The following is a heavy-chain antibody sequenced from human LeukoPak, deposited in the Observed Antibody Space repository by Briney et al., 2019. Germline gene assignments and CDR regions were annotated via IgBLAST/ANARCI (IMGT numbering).Heavy chain of an antibody. J-gene: IGHJ4*02. CDR3: AKDPQYYDSSGYYVY. D-gene: IGHD3-22*01. CDR2: IKQDGSEK. V-gene: IGHV3-7*01. Sequence: GGSLRLSCAASGFTFSSYWMSWVRQAPGKGLEWVANIKQDGSEKYYVDSVKGRFTISRDNSKNTLYLQMNSLRAEDTAVYYCAKDPQYYDSSGYYVYWGQGTLVTVSS. CDR1: GFTFSSYW.